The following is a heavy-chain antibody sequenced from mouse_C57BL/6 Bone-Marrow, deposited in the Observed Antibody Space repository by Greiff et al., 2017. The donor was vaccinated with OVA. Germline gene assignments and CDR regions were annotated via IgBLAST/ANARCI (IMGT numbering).Heavy chain of an antibody. V-gene: IGHV1-81*01. CDR1: GYNFTSYG. D-gene: IGHD2-1*01. Sequence: QVQLQQSGAELVRPGASVKLSCTASGYNFTSYGISWVKQRPGQGLEWIGEIYPRSGNTYYNEKFQGKAPLTADKSSSTAYLQLRSLTSEDPAVDFCARDLPYWYFDVWGTGTTVTVSS. CDR3: ARDLPYWYFDV. J-gene: IGHJ1*03. CDR2: IYPRSGNT.